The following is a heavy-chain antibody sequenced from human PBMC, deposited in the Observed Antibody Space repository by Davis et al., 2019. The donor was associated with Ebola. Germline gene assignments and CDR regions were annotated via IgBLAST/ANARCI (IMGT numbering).Heavy chain of an antibody. Sequence: GGSLRLSCAASGFTFDDYAMHWVRQAPGKGLEWVSGISWNSGSIGYADSVKGRFTISRDNAKNSLYLQMNSLRAEDTAVYYCAREAHSSGWDDAFDIWGQGTMVTVSS. V-gene: IGHV3-9*01. CDR1: GFTFDDYA. D-gene: IGHD6-19*01. J-gene: IGHJ3*02. CDR2: ISWNSGSI. CDR3: AREAHSSGWDDAFDI.